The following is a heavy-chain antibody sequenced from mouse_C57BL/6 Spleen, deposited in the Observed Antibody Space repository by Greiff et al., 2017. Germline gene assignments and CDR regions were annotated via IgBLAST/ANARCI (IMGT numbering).Heavy chain of an antibody. CDR1: GFTFSSYA. CDR3: ARDPGGSSYGLAY. Sequence: DVKLVESGGGLVKPGGSLKLSCAASGFTFSSYAMSWVRQTPEKRLEWVATISDGGSYTYYPDNVKGRFTISRDNAKNNLYLQMSHLKSEDTAMYYCARDPGGSSYGLAYWGQGTLVTVSA. V-gene: IGHV5-4*01. CDR2: ISDGGSYT. D-gene: IGHD1-1*01. J-gene: IGHJ3*01.